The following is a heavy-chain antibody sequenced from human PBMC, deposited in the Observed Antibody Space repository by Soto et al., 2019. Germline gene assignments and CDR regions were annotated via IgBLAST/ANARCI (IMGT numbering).Heavy chain of an antibody. Sequence: SETLSLTCAVYGGSFSGYYWSWIRQPPGKGLEWIGEINHSGSTNYNPSLKSRVTISVDTSKNQFSLKLSSVTAADTAVYYCARGRGRRVATIGRYFDYWGQGTLVT. CDR3: ARGRGRRVATIGRYFDY. CDR1: GGSFSGYY. J-gene: IGHJ4*02. V-gene: IGHV4-34*01. CDR2: INHSGST. D-gene: IGHD5-12*01.